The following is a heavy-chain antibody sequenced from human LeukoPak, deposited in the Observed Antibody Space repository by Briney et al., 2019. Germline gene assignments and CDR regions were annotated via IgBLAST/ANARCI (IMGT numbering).Heavy chain of an antibody. D-gene: IGHD2-21*02. CDR3: ARTTSMTASGYDY. Sequence: ASVKVSCKASGYTFTNYHINWVRQASGQGLEWMTWINPDTGDKGYARKFQDRVTITTDTSISTAYMELSSLSSEDTAVYFCARTTSMTASGYDYWGQGTLVTVST. V-gene: IGHV1-8*03. J-gene: IGHJ4*02. CDR2: INPDTGDK. CDR1: GYTFTNYH.